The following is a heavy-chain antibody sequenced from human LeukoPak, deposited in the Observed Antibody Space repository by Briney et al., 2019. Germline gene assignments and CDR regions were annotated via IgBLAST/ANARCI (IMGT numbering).Heavy chain of an antibody. J-gene: IGHJ6*03. CDR3: ARGRVSSSTWHSTYYYYFYMDV. CDR1: SGSISSSSYY. V-gene: IGHV4-39*02. CDR2: IYYGGTT. D-gene: IGHD4-11*01. Sequence: SETLSLTCSVSSGSISSSSYYWGWIRQPPGKGLEWIGSIYYGGTTYYNPSLKSRVTVSVDTSKNHFSLQLSSVTAADTAVYFCARGRVSSSTWHSTYYYYFYMDVWGKGTTVTVSS.